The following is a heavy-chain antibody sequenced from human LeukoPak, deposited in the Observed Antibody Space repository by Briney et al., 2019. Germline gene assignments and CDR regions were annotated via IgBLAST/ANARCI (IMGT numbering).Heavy chain of an antibody. J-gene: IGHJ4*02. V-gene: IGHV3-73*01. Sequence: GGSLRLSCAASGFTFSGSAMHWVRQASGKGLEWVGRIRSKANNYATAYAASVKGRFTISRDDSKNTAYLQMNSLITEDAAVYYCSSLADYWGQGTLVTVSS. CDR3: SSLADY. D-gene: IGHD3-3*02. CDR2: IRSKANNYAT. CDR1: GFTFSGSA.